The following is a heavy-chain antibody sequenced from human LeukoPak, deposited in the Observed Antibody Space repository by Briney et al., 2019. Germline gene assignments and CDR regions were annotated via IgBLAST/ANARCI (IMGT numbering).Heavy chain of an antibody. CDR2: ISYDGSNK. CDR1: GFTFSSYG. V-gene: IGHV3-30*03. D-gene: IGHD1-26*01. J-gene: IGHJ6*02. CDR3: ARARIGYYGMDV. Sequence: GGSLRLSCAASGFTFSSYGMHWVRQAPGKGLEWVAVISYDGSNKYYADSVKGRFTISRDNSKNTLYLQMNSLRAEDTALYYCARARIGYYGMDVWGQGTTVTVSS.